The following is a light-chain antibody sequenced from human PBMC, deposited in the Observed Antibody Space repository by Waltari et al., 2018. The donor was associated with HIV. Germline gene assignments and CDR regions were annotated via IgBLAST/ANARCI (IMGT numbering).Light chain of an antibody. Sequence: QSALTQPASASWSPGQSITLSCTGTRRDVGASHYVSWYQQHPCKAPKFIIYDVNKRPSGVSNRFSGSKSGNTASLTISGLQAEDEADYYCSSYTSSHTQVFGSGTKVTVL. CDR2: DVN. V-gene: IGLV2-14*03. CDR3: SSYTSSHTQV. CDR1: RRDVGASHY. J-gene: IGLJ1*01.